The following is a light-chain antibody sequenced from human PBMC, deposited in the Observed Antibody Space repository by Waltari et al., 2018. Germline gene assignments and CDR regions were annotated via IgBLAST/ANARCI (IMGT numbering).Light chain of an antibody. CDR3: QQGNSFPRA. CDR1: QGISTW. V-gene: IGKV1-12*01. J-gene: IGKJ2*01. Sequence: DIQMTQSPSSVSASVGDRVSLTCRSSQGISTWLAWYQQKPGQAPQLLIYYTSTLKTGVSSRFSGSGSGTEFTLSISNLQPEDFAIYYCQQGNSFPRAFGQGTKLEIK. CDR2: YTS.